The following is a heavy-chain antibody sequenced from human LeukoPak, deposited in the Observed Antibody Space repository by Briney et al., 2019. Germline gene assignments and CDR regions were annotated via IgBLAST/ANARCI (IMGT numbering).Heavy chain of an antibody. CDR3: AKDSGNYAKYYFDY. V-gene: IGHV3-30*04. CDR2: ISYDGRDK. CDR1: GFTFSTYA. J-gene: IGHJ4*02. D-gene: IGHD1-26*01. Sequence: PGRSLRLSCAASGFTFSTYAMHWVRQAPGKGLEWVSVISYDGRDKKYADSVKGRFTISRDNSQNPLYLQMNSLRAEATAVYYCAKDSGNYAKYYFDYWGQGTLVTVSS.